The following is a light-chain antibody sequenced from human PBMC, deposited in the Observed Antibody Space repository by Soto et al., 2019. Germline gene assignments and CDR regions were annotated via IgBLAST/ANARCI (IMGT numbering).Light chain of an antibody. Sequence: EIVLIQSPPTLSLSPGEGATLSCRASQSVSSFLAWYQQKPGQAPRLLIFDASNRATGIPARFSGSGSGTDFSLTISSLEPEDFAVYYCQQRSKWPPTFGQGTKVDIK. CDR1: QSVSSF. J-gene: IGKJ1*01. V-gene: IGKV3-11*01. CDR2: DAS. CDR3: QQRSKWPPT.